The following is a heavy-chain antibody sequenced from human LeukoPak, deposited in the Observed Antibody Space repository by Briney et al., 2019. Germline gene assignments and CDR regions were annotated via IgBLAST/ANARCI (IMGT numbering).Heavy chain of an antibody. D-gene: IGHD5-18*01. CDR1: GGSFSGYY. V-gene: IGHV2-70*11. Sequence: TLSLTCAVYGGSFSGYYWSWIRQPPGKALEWLARIDWDDDKYYSTSLKTRLTISKDTSKNQVVLTMTNMDPVDTATYYCARTTPNVDTAMVYFDYWGQGTLVTVSS. J-gene: IGHJ4*02. CDR2: IDWDDDK. CDR3: ARTTPNVDTAMVYFDY.